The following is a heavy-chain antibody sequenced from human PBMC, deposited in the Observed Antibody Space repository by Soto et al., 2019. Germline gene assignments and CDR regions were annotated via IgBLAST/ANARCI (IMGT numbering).Heavy chain of an antibody. D-gene: IGHD6-6*01. CDR2: IYSSGST. CDR3: AREDAARIERWFDA. J-gene: IGHJ5*02. CDR1: GGSIISASYS. V-gene: IGHV4-31*11. Sequence: SETLSLTCAVSGGSIISASYSWNWIRQSPGRGLEWIGHIYSSGSTYYNPSLKSRVSISVDTSNNQFSLKLASVTAADTAVYFCAREDAARIERWFDAWGQGILVTVSS.